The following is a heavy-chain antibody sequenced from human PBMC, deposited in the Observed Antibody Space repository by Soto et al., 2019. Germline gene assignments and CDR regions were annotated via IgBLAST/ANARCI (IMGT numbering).Heavy chain of an antibody. Sequence: GGSLRLSCAASGFTFSSYGMHWVRQAPGKGLEWVAVIWYDGSNKYYADSVKGRFTISRDNSKNTLYLQMNSLRAEDTAVYYCASQYSSGWYDAFDIWGQGTTVTVSS. CDR2: IWYDGSNK. D-gene: IGHD6-19*01. J-gene: IGHJ3*02. CDR1: GFTFSSYG. CDR3: ASQYSSGWYDAFDI. V-gene: IGHV3-33*01.